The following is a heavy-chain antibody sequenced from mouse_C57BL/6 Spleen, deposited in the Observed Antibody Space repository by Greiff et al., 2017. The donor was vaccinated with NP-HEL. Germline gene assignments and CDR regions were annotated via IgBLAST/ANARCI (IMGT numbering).Heavy chain of an antibody. CDR3: AVDISGFYAMDY. J-gene: IGHJ4*01. CDR2: IYTGSGST. CDR1: GYTFPSYW. Sequence: VQLQQPGAELVKPGASVKMSCKASGYTFPSYWITWVKQRPGQGLEWIGDIYTGSGSTNYNAKFKSKATLTVDTSSSTAYMQLISLTSEDSAVYYCAVDISGFYAMDYWGQGTSVTVSS. D-gene: IGHD3-2*02. V-gene: IGHV1-55*01.